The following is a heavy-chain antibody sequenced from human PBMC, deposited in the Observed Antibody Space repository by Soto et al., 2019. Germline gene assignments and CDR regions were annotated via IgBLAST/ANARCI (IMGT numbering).Heavy chain of an antibody. CDR1: GYTFTGYY. V-gene: IGHV1-2*04. D-gene: IGHD6-19*01. CDR3: ARDESSGWYSNAFDI. J-gene: IGHJ3*02. CDR2: INPNSGGT. Sequence: ASVKVSCKASGYTFTGYYMHWVRQAPGQGLEWMGWINPNSGGTNYAQKFQGWVTMTRDTSISTAYMELSRLRSDDAAVYYCARDESSGWYSNAFDIWGQGTTVTVSS.